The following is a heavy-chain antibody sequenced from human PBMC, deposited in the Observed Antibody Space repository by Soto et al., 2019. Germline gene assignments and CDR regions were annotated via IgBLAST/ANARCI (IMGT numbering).Heavy chain of an antibody. CDR1: GGSISSGGYY. D-gene: IGHD2-15*01. V-gene: IGHV4-31*03. CDR2: IYYSGST. CDR3: ARVACSGGSCYPKYNWFDP. J-gene: IGHJ5*02. Sequence: SETLSLTCTVSGGSISSGGYYWSWIRQHPGKGLEWIGYIYYSGSTYYNPSLKSRVTISVDTSKNRFSLKLSSVTAADTAVYYCARVACSGGSCYPKYNWFDPWGQGTLVTVSS.